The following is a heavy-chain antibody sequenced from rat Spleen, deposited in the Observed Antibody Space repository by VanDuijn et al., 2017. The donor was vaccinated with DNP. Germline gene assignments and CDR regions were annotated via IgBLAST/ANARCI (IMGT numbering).Heavy chain of an antibody. CDR1: GFTFSNYD. CDR3: ATDEYYGYTSYAMDA. D-gene: IGHD1-6*01. V-gene: IGHV5-7*01. J-gene: IGHJ4*01. Sequence: EVQLVESGGGLVQPGRSMKLSCAASGFTFSNYDMAWVRQAPKKGLEWVATISYDGSSTYYRNSVKGRFTISRDNAKSTLYLQMDRLRSEDTATYYCATDEYYGYTSYAMDAWGKGTSVTVSS. CDR2: ISYDGSST.